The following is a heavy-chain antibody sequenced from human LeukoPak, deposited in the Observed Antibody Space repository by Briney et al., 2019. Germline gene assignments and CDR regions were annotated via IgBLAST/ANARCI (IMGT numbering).Heavy chain of an antibody. CDR3: AKDQTYSYYYLDS. J-gene: IGHJ4*02. V-gene: IGHV3-23*01. CDR2: INGNGAST. D-gene: IGHD5-18*01. Sequence: GGSLRLSCAASGFTFRRHWMSWVRQAPGKGLEWVSGINGNGASTYYSDSVKGRFTISRDNSKNMVYLQMSSLRADDTAIYYCAKDQTYSYYYLDSWGQGTLVTVSS. CDR1: GFTFRRHW.